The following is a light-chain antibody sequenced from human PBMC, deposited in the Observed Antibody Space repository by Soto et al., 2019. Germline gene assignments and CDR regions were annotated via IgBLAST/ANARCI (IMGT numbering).Light chain of an antibody. CDR2: GAS. V-gene: IGKV3-15*01. Sequence: EIVLTQSPGTLSLSPGERATLSCRASQSVSRKLVWYQQKPGQAPRLLIYGASTRANGISAGFSGSGSGTQLTLTITSLQSEDFAVYYGQQYNNWPPKTFGQGTQVDIK. CDR3: QQYNNWPPKT. J-gene: IGKJ1*01. CDR1: QSVSRK.